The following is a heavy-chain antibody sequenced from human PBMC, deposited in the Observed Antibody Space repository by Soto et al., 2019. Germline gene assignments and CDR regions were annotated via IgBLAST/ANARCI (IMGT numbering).Heavy chain of an antibody. Sequence: PGGSLILSCAASGFSFSKFAMHWVRQAPGKGLECVAVIWFDGSKRDYADSVKGRFTVSRDNSENTLSLQMNNLRAEDTGVYYCAREGDSSGYPVHFDSSGQGTVVTV. CDR3: AREGDSSGYPVHFDS. J-gene: IGHJ4*02. CDR1: GFSFSKFA. V-gene: IGHV3-33*01. CDR2: IWFDGSKR. D-gene: IGHD3-22*01.